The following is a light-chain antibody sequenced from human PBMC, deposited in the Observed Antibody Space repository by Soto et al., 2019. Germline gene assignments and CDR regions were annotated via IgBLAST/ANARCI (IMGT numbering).Light chain of an antibody. Sequence: EIVLTQSPATLSLSPGERATLSCRASQSVSDGYLDWYQQKPGQAPRLLIYGASSRASGIPDRFSGSASGTDFTLTISRREPEDFAVYYCQQYGSSPRPFGQGTNREIQ. CDR2: GAS. J-gene: IGKJ2*01. V-gene: IGKV3-20*01. CDR1: QSVSDGY. CDR3: QQYGSSPRP.